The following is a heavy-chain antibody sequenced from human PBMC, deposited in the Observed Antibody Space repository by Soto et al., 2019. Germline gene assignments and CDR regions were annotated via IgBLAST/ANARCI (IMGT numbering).Heavy chain of an antibody. Sequence: GASVKVSCKASGFTFTTSTIQWVRQTRGQRLEWIGWIVVGGGSTNFAQNFRQRVTISRDMSTSTAYMELSSLTSDDTAVYYCATASAGYTFGFDFWGQGTLVTVSS. CDR3: ATASAGYTFGFDF. CDR1: GFTFTTST. J-gene: IGHJ4*02. D-gene: IGHD5-18*01. V-gene: IGHV1-58*02. CDR2: IVVGGGST.